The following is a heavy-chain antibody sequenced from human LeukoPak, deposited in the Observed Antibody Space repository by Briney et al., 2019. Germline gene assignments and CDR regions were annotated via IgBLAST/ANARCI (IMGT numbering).Heavy chain of an antibody. D-gene: IGHD3-9*01. CDR3: ARDPTYYDILTGYYQPYYFDY. V-gene: IGHV3-21*01. CDR2: MTASSSGT. Sequence: PGGSLRLSCEASGFTFSNYGMSWVRQAPGKGLEWVSAMTASSSGTHDADSVQGRFTISRDNAKNSLYLQTNSLRAEDTAVYYCARDPTYYDILTGYYQPYYFDYWGQGTLVTVSS. J-gene: IGHJ4*02. CDR1: GFTFSNYG.